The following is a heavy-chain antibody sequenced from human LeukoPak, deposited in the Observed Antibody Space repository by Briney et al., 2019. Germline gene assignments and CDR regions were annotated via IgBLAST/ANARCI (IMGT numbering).Heavy chain of an antibody. CDR1: GGSFSGYY. CDR3: ARLEEEWELHNWFDP. CDR2: INHSGST. D-gene: IGHD1-26*01. J-gene: IGHJ5*02. V-gene: IGHV4-34*01. Sequence: SETLSLTCAVYGGSFSGYYWSWIRQPPGKGLEWIGEINHSGSTNYNPSLKSRVTVSVDTSKNQFSLKLSSVTAADTAVYYCARLEEEWELHNWFDPWGQGTLVTVSS.